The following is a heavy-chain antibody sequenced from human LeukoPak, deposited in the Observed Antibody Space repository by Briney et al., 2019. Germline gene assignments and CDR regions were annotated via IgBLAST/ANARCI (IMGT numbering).Heavy chain of an antibody. J-gene: IGHJ3*02. Sequence: AGGSLRLSCAASGFTFSDYYMSWVRQTPGKGLKWVSAISGSGGSTFYADSVKGRFTISRDNSKNTLYLQMNSLRAEDTAVYYCAKDLDLSGWPYDAFDIWGQGTMVTVSS. CDR3: AKDLDLSGWPYDAFDI. D-gene: IGHD6-19*01. CDR2: ISGSGGST. V-gene: IGHV3-23*01. CDR1: GFTFSDYY.